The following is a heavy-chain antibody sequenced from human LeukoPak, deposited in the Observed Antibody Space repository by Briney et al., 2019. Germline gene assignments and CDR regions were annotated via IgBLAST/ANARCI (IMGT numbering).Heavy chain of an antibody. CDR3: AKDLRSSGGYYFDY. CDR2: ISYDGSSK. V-gene: IGHV3-30*18. D-gene: IGHD6-6*01. Sequence: GGSLRLSCAASGFTFSNYGMHWVRQAPRKGLEWVAVISYDGSSKYYTDSVKGRFTISRDNSKSTLYLQMNSLRAEDSAVYYCAKDLRSSGGYYFDYWGQGTLVTVSS. J-gene: IGHJ4*02. CDR1: GFTFSNYG.